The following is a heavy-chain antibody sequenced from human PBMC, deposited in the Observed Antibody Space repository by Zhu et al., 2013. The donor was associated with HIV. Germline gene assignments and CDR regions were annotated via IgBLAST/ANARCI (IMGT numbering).Heavy chain of an antibody. Sequence: QVHLIQSGAEVRKPGASVRVSCKVSGYSLTELSMHWVRQAPGEGLEWMGGFNPETGETIYAQNFQGRVTMTEDTSTDTAYMELSSLRSEDTAVFYXATSDLWMTGSLVRGPLRRPRTRRPWYFNLWAVAPWSLSPQ. CDR2: FNPETGET. D-gene: IGHD3-10*01. J-gene: IGHJ2*01. CDR1: GYSLTELS. V-gene: IGHV1-24*01. CDR3: ATSDLWMTGSLVRGPLRRPRTRRPWYFNL.